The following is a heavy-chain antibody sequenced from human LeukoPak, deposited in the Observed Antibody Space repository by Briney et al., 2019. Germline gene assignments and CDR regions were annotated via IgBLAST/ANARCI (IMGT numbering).Heavy chain of an antibody. CDR3: ARDEQWLDPFDY. V-gene: IGHV3-23*01. D-gene: IGHD6-19*01. CDR2: ISGSGGST. J-gene: IGHJ4*02. CDR1: GFTSSSYA. Sequence: GGSLRLSCAASGFTSSSYAMSWVRQAPGKGLEWVSAISGSGGSTYYADSVKGRFTISRDNSKNTLYLQMNSLRAEDTAVYYCARDEQWLDPFDYWGQGTLVTVSS.